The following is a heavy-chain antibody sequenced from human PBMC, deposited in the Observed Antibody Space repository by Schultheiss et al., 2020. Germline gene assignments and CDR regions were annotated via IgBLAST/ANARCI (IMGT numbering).Heavy chain of an antibody. J-gene: IGHJ4*02. CDR1: GGSISSGGYY. CDR2: IYYSGST. D-gene: IGHD3-10*01. CDR3: AREGVTMVRGVILTRTTYDY. V-gene: IGHV4-31*03. Sequence: SQTLSLTCTVSGGSISSGGYYWSWIRQHPGKGLEWIGYIYYSGSTYYNPSLKSRVTISVDTSKNQFSLKLSSVTAADTAVYYCAREGVTMVRGVILTRTTYDYWGQGTLVNV.